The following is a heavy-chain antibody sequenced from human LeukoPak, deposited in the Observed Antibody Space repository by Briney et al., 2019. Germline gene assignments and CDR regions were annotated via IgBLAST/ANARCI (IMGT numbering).Heavy chain of an antibody. CDR3: ARVKGRDSSGWYTLAYYFDY. V-gene: IGHV3-48*04. CDR2: ISSSSGTI. CDR1: GFTFSSYG. D-gene: IGHD6-19*01. J-gene: IGHJ4*02. Sequence: PGGSLRLSCAASGFTFSSYGMNWVRQGPGKGLEWVSYISSSSGTIYYADSVKGRFTISRDNAKNSLYLQMNSLRAEDTAVYYCARVKGRDSSGWYTLAYYFDYWGQGTLVTVSS.